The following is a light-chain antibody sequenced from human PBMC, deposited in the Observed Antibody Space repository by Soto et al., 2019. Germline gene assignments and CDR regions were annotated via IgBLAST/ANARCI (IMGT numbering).Light chain of an antibody. CDR2: AAS. CDR3: IHHKIYLALT. Sequence: DIQMTQSPSSLSASVGDRVTITCRASQGIRDDLGWYQQKPGKAPKRLIYAASTLQSGVPSRFSDSISGTEFTLTISSLQPEDFATYYCIHHKIYLALTFGGGTKLETK. CDR1: QGIRDD. J-gene: IGKJ4*01. V-gene: IGKV1-17*01.